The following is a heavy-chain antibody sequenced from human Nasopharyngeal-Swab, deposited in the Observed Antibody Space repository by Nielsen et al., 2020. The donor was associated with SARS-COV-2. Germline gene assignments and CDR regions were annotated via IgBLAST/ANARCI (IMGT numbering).Heavy chain of an antibody. V-gene: IGHV3-9*01. CDR2: ISWNSGSI. J-gene: IGHJ4*02. D-gene: IGHD3-16*01. CDR3: AKMGEGDYSDY. CDR1: GFTFDDYA. Sequence: SLKISCAASGFTFDDYAMHWVRQAPGKGLEWVSGISWNSGSIGYADSVKGRFTISRDNAKNSLYLQMNSLRAEDTALYYCAKMGEGDYSDYWGQGTLVTVSS.